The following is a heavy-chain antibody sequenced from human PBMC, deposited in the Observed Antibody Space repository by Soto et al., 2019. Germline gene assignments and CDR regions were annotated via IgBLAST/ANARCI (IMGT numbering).Heavy chain of an antibody. V-gene: IGHV4-31*03. CDR2: IYYSGST. J-gene: IGHJ3*02. D-gene: IGHD6-6*01. CDR3: ARVIAAPLDFLKDAFDI. CDR1: GGSISSGGYY. Sequence: SETLSLTCTVSGGSISSGGYYWSRIRQHPGKGLEWIGYIYYSGSTYYNPSLKSRVTISVDTSKNQFSLKLSSVTAADTAVYYCARVIAAPLDFLKDAFDIWGQGTMVTVSS.